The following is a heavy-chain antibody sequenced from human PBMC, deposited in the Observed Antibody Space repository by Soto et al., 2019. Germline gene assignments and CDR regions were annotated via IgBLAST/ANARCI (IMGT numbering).Heavy chain of an antibody. CDR2: IIPILGIA. D-gene: IGHD3-22*01. V-gene: IGHV1-69*04. Sequence: GASVKVCCKASGVTFSSYTISWVRQAPGQGLEWMGRIIPILGIANYAQKFQGRVTITADKSTSTAYMELSSLRSEDTAVYYCAREGPYYYDSSGYYYPGDIWGQGTMVTVSS. J-gene: IGHJ3*02. CDR3: AREGPYYYDSSGYYYPGDI. CDR1: GVTFSSYT.